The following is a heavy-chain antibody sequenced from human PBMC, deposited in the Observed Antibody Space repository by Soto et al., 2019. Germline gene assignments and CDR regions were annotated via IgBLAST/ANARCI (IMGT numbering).Heavy chain of an antibody. CDR2: ISGSGGST. Sequence: EVQLLESGGGLVQPGGSLRLSCAASGFTFSSYAMRWVRQAPGKGLEWVSAISGSGGSTYYADSVKGRFTISRDNSKNTLYLHMNSLRAEDTAVYYCAKDQTPHRPIRSGEFDYWGQGTLVTVSS. CDR1: GFTFSSYA. D-gene: IGHD2-21*01. CDR3: AKDQTPHRPIRSGEFDY. V-gene: IGHV3-23*01. J-gene: IGHJ4*02.